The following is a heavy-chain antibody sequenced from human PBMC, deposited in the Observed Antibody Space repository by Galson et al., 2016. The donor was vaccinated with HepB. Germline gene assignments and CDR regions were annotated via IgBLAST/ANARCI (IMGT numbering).Heavy chain of an antibody. D-gene: IGHD1-26*01. J-gene: IGHJ6*02. CDR3: ARDLSGSGLGGYYYGMDV. CDR1: GGTFNNYA. CDR2: VIYKLGRT. V-gene: IGHV1-69*13. Sequence: SVKVSCKASGGTFNNYAISWVRQAPGQGLQWMGGVIYKLGRTNYAQNFQGRVTITADESTGTVYMDLRSLRFEDTAVYYCARDLSGSGLGGYYYGMDVWGQGTTGTVSS.